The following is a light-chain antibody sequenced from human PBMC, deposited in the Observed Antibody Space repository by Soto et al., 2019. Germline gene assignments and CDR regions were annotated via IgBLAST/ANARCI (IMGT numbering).Light chain of an antibody. CDR2: GAS. Sequence: EIVLTQSPGTLSLSPGERATLSCRASQSVRNSYLAWYQQKAGQAPRLLIYGASRRETGIPDRFSGTGSGIDFPLTITRLEPKDFAVYYCQQYGGSPVVTIGGGTKVEI. J-gene: IGKJ4*01. CDR1: QSVRNSY. CDR3: QQYGGSPVVT. V-gene: IGKV3-20*01.